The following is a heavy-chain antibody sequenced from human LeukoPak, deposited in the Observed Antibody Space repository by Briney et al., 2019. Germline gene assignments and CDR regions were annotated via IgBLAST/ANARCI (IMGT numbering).Heavy chain of an antibody. J-gene: IGHJ4*02. Sequence: SETLSLTCAVYGGSFSGHYWSWIRQPPGKGLEWIGEINHSGSTNYNPSLKSRVTISVDTSKNQFSLKLSSVTAADTAVYYCASLYYDSSDYYSFDYWGQGTLVTVSS. D-gene: IGHD3-22*01. V-gene: IGHV4-34*01. CDR2: INHSGST. CDR3: ASLYYDSSDYYSFDY. CDR1: GGSFSGHY.